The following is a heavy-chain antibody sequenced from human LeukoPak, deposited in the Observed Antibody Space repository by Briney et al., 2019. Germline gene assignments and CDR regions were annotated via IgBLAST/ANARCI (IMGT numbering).Heavy chain of an antibody. CDR1: GYTFTNYA. CDR3: ARAFQSLGGLSLPDY. D-gene: IGHD3-16*02. J-gene: IGHJ4*02. CDR2: IHPSTGNP. V-gene: IGHV7-4-1*02. Sequence: GASVKVSRKASGYTFTNYAMNWVRQAPGQGLEWMGWIHPSTGNPTYAQGFTGRFVFPLDTSVSTTYLQISSLKAEDTAVYFCARAFQSLGGLSLPDYWGQGTLVTVSS.